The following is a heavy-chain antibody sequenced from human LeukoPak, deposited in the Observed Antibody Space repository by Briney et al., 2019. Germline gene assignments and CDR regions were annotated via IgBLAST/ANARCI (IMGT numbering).Heavy chain of an antibody. V-gene: IGHV1-69*04. D-gene: IGHD5-24*01. Sequence: ASVKVSCKASGGTFSSYAISWVRQAPGQGLEWMGRIIPILGIANYAQKFQGRVTITADKSTSTAYMELSSLRSEDTAVYYCARDWDGYNSVTAGHVGYWGQGTLVTVSS. CDR2: IIPILGIA. J-gene: IGHJ4*02. CDR1: GGTFSSYA. CDR3: ARDWDGYNSVTAGHVGY.